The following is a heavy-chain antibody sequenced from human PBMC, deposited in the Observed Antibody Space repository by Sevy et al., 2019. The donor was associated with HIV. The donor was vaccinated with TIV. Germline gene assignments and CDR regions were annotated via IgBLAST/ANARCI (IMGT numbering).Heavy chain of an antibody. Sequence: GGSLRLSCTASGFTFGDYAMSWVRQAPGKGLEWVGFIRSKAYGGTTEYAASVKGRFTISRDDSKSIAYLQMNSLKTEDTAVYYCTRAMAAGTRYFDYWGQGTLVTVSS. J-gene: IGHJ4*02. D-gene: IGHD6-13*01. CDR1: GFTFGDYA. CDR3: TRAMAAGTRYFDY. CDR2: IRSKAYGGTT. V-gene: IGHV3-49*04.